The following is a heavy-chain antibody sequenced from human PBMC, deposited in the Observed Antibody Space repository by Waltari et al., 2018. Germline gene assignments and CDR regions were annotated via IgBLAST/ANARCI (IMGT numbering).Heavy chain of an antibody. Sequence: EVQLLESGGGLVQPGGCLSLSCAASGFTCSSYAMRWARQAPGKGLEWVSAISGSGGSTYYAYSVKGRFTISRDNSKNTLYLQMNSLRAEDTAVYYCAKDLVTMIVVDEWGQGTLVTVSS. CDR3: AKDLVTMIVVDE. D-gene: IGHD3-22*01. J-gene: IGHJ4*02. CDR1: GFTCSSYA. CDR2: ISGSGGST. V-gene: IGHV3-23*01.